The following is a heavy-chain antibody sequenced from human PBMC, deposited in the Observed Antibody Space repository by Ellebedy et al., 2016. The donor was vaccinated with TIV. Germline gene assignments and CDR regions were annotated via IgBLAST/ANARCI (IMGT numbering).Heavy chain of an antibody. V-gene: IGHV4-4*07. Sequence: MPSETLSLTCTVSGTSITTYYWSWIRQPAGKGLEWIGRIYPTGSTNYNPSLKSRVTMSVDTSKNQFSLKLSSLSAADTAVYYCARDAHYGDDYHYGLDVWGQGTAVTVSS. CDR3: ARDAHYGDDYHYGLDV. CDR2: IYPTGST. J-gene: IGHJ6*02. CDR1: GTSITTYY. D-gene: IGHD4-17*01.